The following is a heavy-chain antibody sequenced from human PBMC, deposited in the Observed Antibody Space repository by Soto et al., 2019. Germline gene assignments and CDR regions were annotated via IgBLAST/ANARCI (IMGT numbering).Heavy chain of an antibody. CDR3: ARGKDIVVVPAAKTKGPFDY. J-gene: IGHJ4*02. CDR1: GFTFSSYG. CDR2: IWYDGSNK. Sequence: HPGGSLRLSCAASGFTFSSYGMHWVRQAPGKGLEWVAVIWYDGSNKYYADSVKGRFTISRDNSKNTLYLQMNSLRAEDTAVYYCARGKDIVVVPAAKTKGPFDYWGQGTLVTSPQ. V-gene: IGHV3-33*01. D-gene: IGHD2-2*01.